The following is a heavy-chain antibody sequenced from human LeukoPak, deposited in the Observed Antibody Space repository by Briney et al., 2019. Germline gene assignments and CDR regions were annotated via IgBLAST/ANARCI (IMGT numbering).Heavy chain of an antibody. CDR3: ARWRTSSSWFSESGSDY. V-gene: IGHV1-8*01. D-gene: IGHD6-13*01. J-gene: IGHJ4*02. CDR2: MNPNSGNT. Sequence: ASVKVSCKASGYTFTSYDINWVRQATGQGLEWMGWMNPNSGNTGYAQKFQGRATMTRNTSISTAYMELSSLRSEDTAVYYCARWRTSSSWFSESGSDYWGQGTLVTVSS. CDR1: GYTFTSYD.